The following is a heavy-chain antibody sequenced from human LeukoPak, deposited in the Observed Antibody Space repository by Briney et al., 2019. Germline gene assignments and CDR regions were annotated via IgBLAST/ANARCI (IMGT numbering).Heavy chain of an antibody. Sequence: GGSLRLSCAASGFTFSNSAMSWVRQAPGKGLEWVSTLSGSGITTYYADSVKGRFTISRDTSRNTLYLQMNSLRAEDTAVYYCAKDRGSAWNYFDSWGQGTLVTVSS. V-gene: IGHV3-23*01. CDR1: GFTFSNSA. D-gene: IGHD6-19*01. CDR2: LSGSGITT. CDR3: AKDRGSAWNYFDS. J-gene: IGHJ4*02.